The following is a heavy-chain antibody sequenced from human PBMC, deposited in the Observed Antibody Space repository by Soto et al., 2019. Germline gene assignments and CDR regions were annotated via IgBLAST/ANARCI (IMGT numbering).Heavy chain of an antibody. CDR1: GFTFSSYA. J-gene: IGHJ2*01. D-gene: IGHD4-4*01. CDR3: ARPLWRDDYNWGYFDL. V-gene: IGHV3-30-3*01. Sequence: QVQLVESGGGVVQPGRSLRLSCEASGFTFSSYAMHWVRQAPGKGLEWVAVISYDGSNKYYTDYVKGRFTISRDNSKNTLYLQMNSLRAEDTAVYYCARPLWRDDYNWGYFDLWGRGTLVTVSS. CDR2: ISYDGSNK.